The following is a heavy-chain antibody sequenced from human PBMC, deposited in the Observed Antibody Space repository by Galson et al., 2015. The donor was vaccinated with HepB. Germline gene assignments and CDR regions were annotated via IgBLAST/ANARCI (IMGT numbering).Heavy chain of an antibody. CDR1: GFTFSNYG. D-gene: IGHD3-10*01. J-gene: IGHJ6*02. CDR2: VSYDGSNK. Sequence: SLRLSCAASGFTFSNYGMHWVRQAPGKGLEWVAVVSYDGSNKFYADSVKGRFTISRDNSKNTLYLQMNSLRAEDTAVYNCAKDRRGSYFYYVMDVWGRGTTVTVSS. V-gene: IGHV3-30*18. CDR3: AKDRRGSYFYYVMDV.